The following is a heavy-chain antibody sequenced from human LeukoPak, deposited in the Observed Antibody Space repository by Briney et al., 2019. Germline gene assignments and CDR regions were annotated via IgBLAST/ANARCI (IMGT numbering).Heavy chain of an antibody. D-gene: IGHD3-22*01. J-gene: IGHJ3*02. Sequence: GGSLRLSCAASGSTFSDYYMSWIRQAPGKGLERVSYISSSGSTIYYADSVKGRFTISRDNAKNSLYLQMNSLRAEDTAVYYCAREYRYYYDSSGYYSGHDAFDIWGQGTMVTVSS. CDR2: ISSSGSTI. V-gene: IGHV3-11*01. CDR1: GSTFSDYY. CDR3: AREYRYYYDSSGYYSGHDAFDI.